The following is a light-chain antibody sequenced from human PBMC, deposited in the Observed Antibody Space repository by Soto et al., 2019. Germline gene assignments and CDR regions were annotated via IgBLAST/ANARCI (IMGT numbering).Light chain of an antibody. CDR1: VNDVTAYYR. Sequence: QSALTQPPSVSGSPGQSITISCSGTVNDVTAYYRVSWYQQTPGTAPKLMIYDVSSRPAGVPDRFSGSRSGNTASLTISGLQAEDEGDYYCSVYTRSSTYVFGTGTKLTVL. CDR2: DVS. J-gene: IGLJ1*01. CDR3: SVYTRSSTYV. V-gene: IGLV2-18*01.